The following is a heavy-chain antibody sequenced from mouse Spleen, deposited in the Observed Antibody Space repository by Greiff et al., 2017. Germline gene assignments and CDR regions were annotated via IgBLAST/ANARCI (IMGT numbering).Heavy chain of an antibody. CDR3: ARGGDYSYYFDY. CDR1: GFTFSDYY. V-gene: IGHV5-4*02. Sequence: DVQLVESGGGLVKPGGSLKLSCAASGFTFSDYYMYWVRQTPEKRLEWVATISDGGSYTYYPDSVKGRFTISRDNAKNNLYLQMSSLKSEDTAMYYCARGGDYSYYFDYWGQGTTLTVSS. D-gene: IGHD2-4*01. CDR2: ISDGGSYT. J-gene: IGHJ2*01.